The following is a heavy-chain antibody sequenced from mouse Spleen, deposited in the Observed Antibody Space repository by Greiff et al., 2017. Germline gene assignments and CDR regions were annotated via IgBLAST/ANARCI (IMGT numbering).Heavy chain of an antibody. CDR2: IHPSDSDT. Sequence: QVQLQQSGAELVKPGASVKVSCKASGYTFTSYWMHWVKQRPGQGLEWIGRIHPSDSDTNYNEKFKGKATLTADKSSSTAYMQLSSLTSEDSAVYFCARRGPYGDYYFDYWGQGTTLTVSS. CDR1: GYTFTSYW. V-gene: IGHV1-74*01. D-gene: IGHD2-13*01. J-gene: IGHJ2*01. CDR3: ARRGPYGDYYFDY.